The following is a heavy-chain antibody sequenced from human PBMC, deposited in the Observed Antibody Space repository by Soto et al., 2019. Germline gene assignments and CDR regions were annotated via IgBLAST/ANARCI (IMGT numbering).Heavy chain of an antibody. CDR3: ATWAIAVGGEGF. J-gene: IGHJ4*02. D-gene: IGHD2-21*01. Sequence: GGSLRLSCTASGFTVSDYSVNWVRQAPGKGLEWISYISSTGDLIFYADSVKGRFTIARDIAKNSLYLQMDSLRDEDSAVYYCATWAIAVGGEGFWGQGTLVTVSS. CDR2: ISSTGDLI. V-gene: IGHV3-48*02. CDR1: GFTVSDYS.